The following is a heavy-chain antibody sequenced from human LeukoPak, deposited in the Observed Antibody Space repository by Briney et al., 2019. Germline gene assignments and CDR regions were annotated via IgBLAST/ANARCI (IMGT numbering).Heavy chain of an antibody. D-gene: IGHD3-22*01. CDR3: ARRHENGSGSRWYFDL. CDR1: GGSISSYY. CDR2: IFYIGTT. Sequence: SETLSLTCTVSGGSISSYYWSWIRQPPGKGLEWIVSIFYIGTTYYNPSLKRRVTMSVDTSKNQFSLKLSSVTAADTAVYYCARRHENGSGSRWYFDLWGRGTLLTVSS. V-gene: IGHV4-39*01. J-gene: IGHJ2*01.